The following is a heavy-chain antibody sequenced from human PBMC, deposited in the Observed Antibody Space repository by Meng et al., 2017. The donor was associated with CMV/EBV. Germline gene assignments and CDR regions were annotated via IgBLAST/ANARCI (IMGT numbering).Heavy chain of an antibody. CDR1: GGSFSGYY. Sequence: GSLRLSCAVYGGSFSGYYWSWIRQPPGKGLEWIGEINHSGSTNYNPSLKSRVTISVDTSKNQFSLKLSSVTAADTAVCYCARRGGYCSSTSCYALYYYYYYGMDVWGQGTTVTVSS. CDR2: INHSGST. CDR3: ARRGGYCSSTSCYALYYYYYYGMDV. V-gene: IGHV4-34*01. D-gene: IGHD2-2*01. J-gene: IGHJ6*02.